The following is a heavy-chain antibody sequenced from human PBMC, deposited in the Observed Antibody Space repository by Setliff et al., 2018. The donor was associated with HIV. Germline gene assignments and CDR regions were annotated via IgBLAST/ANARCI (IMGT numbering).Heavy chain of an antibody. CDR3: ARAKTIGVSAVFFDP. V-gene: IGHV4-61*09. Sequence: PSETLSLTCTVSGGSMNSDSYSWTWLRQPAGKGPELIGHIYVGGSVNYNPSLASRVTISMVPSKNQFSLDLSSVTAADTAKYYCARAKTIGVSAVFFDPWGHGRPVTVSS. CDR1: GGSMNSDSYS. D-gene: IGHD3-3*01. CDR2: IYVGGSV. J-gene: IGHJ5*02.